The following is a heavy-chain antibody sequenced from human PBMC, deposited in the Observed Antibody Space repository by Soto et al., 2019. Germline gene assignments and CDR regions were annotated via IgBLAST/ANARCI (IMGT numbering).Heavy chain of an antibody. V-gene: IGHV4-59*01. CDR1: GGPISGYY. Sequence: SETLSLTCTVSGGPISGYYWSWIRQPPGKGLEWVGYVFYTGGTNYNPSLKSRVTISIDTSKNHFSLKLTSVTAADTAVYYCARAAMTTVGAFDIWGQGTMVTVSS. J-gene: IGHJ3*02. CDR2: VFYTGGT. CDR3: ARAAMTTVGAFDI. D-gene: IGHD4-17*01.